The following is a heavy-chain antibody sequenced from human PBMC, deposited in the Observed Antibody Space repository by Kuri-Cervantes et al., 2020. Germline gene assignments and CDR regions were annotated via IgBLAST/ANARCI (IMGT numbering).Heavy chain of an antibody. D-gene: IGHD3-3*01. CDR1: GFTFSSYG. J-gene: IGHJ6*02. Sequence: GGSLRLSCAASGFTFSSYGMHWVRQAPGKGLEWVANIKQDGSEKYYVDSVKGRFTISRDNAKNSLYLQMNSLRAGDTAVYYCARSGIRFLEWLGGSYGMDVWGQGTTVTVSS. CDR3: ARSGIRFLEWLGGSYGMDV. CDR2: IKQDGSEK. V-gene: IGHV3-7*01.